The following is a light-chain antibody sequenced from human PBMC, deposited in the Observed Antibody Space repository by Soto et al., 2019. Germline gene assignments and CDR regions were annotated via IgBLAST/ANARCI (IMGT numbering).Light chain of an antibody. CDR1: QGISSY. J-gene: IGKJ3*01. Sequence: DIQLTQSPSFLSASVGDRVTITCRASQGISSYLAWYQQKPGKAPKLLIYAASTLQSGVPSRFSGSGSGTEFTLTISSLQPEDFATYSCQQLNSYPQTFGPGTKLDIK. CDR3: QQLNSYPQT. CDR2: AAS. V-gene: IGKV1-9*01.